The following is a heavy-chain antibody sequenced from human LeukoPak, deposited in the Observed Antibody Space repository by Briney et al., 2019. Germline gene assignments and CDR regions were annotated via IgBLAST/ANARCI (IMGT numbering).Heavy chain of an antibody. J-gene: IGHJ6*02. CDR2: INHSGST. D-gene: IGHD1-14*01. CDR1: GGSFSGYY. CDR3: ARGRGGYKATRYYYYYYGMNV. Sequence: SETLSLTCAVYGGSFSGYYWSWIRQPPGKGLEWIGEINHSGSTNYNPSLKSRVTISVDTSKNQFSLKLSSVPAADTAVYYCARGRGGYKATRYYYYYYGMNVWGQGTTVTVSS. V-gene: IGHV4-34*01.